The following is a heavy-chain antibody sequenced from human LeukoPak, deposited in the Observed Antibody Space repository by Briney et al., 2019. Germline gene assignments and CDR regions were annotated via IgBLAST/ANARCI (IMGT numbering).Heavy chain of an antibody. CDR3: ASLGTVLRYFDWLSTPIYYYGMDV. CDR1: GGTFSSYA. CDR2: IIPIFGTA. J-gene: IGHJ6*02. V-gene: IGHV1-69*01. Sequence: SVTVSCTASGGTFSSYAISWVRQAPGQGLEWMGGIIPIFGTANYAQKFQGRVTITADESTSTAYMELSSLRSEDTAVCYCASLGTVLRYFDWLSTPIYYYGMDVWGQGTTVTVSS. D-gene: IGHD3-9*01.